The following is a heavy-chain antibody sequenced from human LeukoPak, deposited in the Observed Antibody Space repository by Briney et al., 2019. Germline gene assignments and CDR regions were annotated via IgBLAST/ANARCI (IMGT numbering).Heavy chain of an antibody. Sequence: PSETLSLTCTVSGGSISSGGYYMSWVRQAPGKGLEWVSVIYSGGSTYYADSVKGRFTISRDNSKNTLYLQMSSLRAEDTAVYYCARDGYDVDAFDIWGQGTMVTVSS. D-gene: IGHD3-22*01. CDR1: GGSISSGGYY. CDR2: IYSGGST. CDR3: ARDGYDVDAFDI. V-gene: IGHV3-66*01. J-gene: IGHJ3*02.